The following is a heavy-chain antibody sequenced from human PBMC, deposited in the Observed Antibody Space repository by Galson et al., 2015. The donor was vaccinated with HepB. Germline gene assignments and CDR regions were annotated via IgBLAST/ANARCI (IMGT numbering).Heavy chain of an antibody. CDR2: IYHSGDT. V-gene: IGHV4-61*02. CDR1: GGPITSSGYY. CDR3: VRDAKTMTYYYDSSGYLDASDI. D-gene: IGHD3-22*01. J-gene: IGHJ3*02. Sequence: TLSLTCTVSGGPITSSGYYWSWIRQPAGKGLEWIGRIYHSGDTDYNRSLKSRVTMSVDTSRNQFSLKLTSVTAADTAVYYCVRDAKTMTYYYDSSGYLDASDIWGQGTMVTVSS.